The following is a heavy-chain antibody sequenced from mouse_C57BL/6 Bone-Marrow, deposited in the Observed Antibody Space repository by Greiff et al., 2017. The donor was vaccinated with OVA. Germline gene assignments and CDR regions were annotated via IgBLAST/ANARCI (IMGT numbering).Heavy chain of an antibody. J-gene: IGHJ2*01. Sequence: EVQVVESGGGLVKPGGSLKLSCAASGFTFSDYGMHWVRQAPEKGLEWVATISDGGSYTYYPDNVKGRFTISRDNAKNNLYLQMSHLKSEDTAMYYCARVGNGNVDYWGQGTTLTVSS. CDR2: ISDGGSYT. CDR1: GFTFSDYG. V-gene: IGHV5-4*01. D-gene: IGHD2-1*01. CDR3: ARVGNGNVDY.